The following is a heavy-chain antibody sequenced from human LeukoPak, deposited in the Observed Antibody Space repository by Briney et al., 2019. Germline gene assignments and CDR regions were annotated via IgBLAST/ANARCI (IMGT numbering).Heavy chain of an antibody. CDR3: ARDFYLGATGMDGGAS. CDR1: GFTVSSNY. Sequence: TGGSLRLSCAASGFTVSSNYMSWVRQAPGKGLGGVSVIYSGGSTYYADSVKGRFTISRDNSKNTLYLQMNSLRAEDTAVYYCARDFYLGATGMDGGASWGQGTLVTVSS. V-gene: IGHV3-66*01. J-gene: IGHJ5*02. CDR2: IYSGGST. D-gene: IGHD1-26*01.